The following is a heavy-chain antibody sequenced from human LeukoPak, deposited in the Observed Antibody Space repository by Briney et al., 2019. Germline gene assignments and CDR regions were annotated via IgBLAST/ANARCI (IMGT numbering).Heavy chain of an antibody. V-gene: IGHV4-31*03. D-gene: IGHD3-22*01. CDR1: GGSVSSGGYY. J-gene: IGHJ6*02. CDR3: ARDSSYYDSSGYYYYGMDV. Sequence: PSETLSLTCTVSGGSVSSGGYYWSWIRQHPGKGLEWIGYIYYSGSTYYNPSLKSRVTISVDTSKKQFSLKLSSVTAADTAVYYCARDSSYYDSSGYYYYGMDVWGQGTMVTVSS. CDR2: IYYSGST.